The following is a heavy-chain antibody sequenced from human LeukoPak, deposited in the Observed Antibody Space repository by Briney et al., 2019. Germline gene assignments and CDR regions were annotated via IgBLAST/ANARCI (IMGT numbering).Heavy chain of an antibody. CDR2: MNPNSGNT. J-gene: IGHJ1*01. CDR3: AKGVGGCSSISCSIYFQH. Sequence: ASVKVSCKASGYTFTSYDINWVRQATGQGLEWMGWMNPNSGNTGYAQKFQGRVTITRNTSISTAYMELSSLRSEDTAVYYCAKGVGGCSSISCSIYFQHWGQGTLVTVSS. V-gene: IGHV1-8*03. D-gene: IGHD2-2*01. CDR1: GYTFTSYD.